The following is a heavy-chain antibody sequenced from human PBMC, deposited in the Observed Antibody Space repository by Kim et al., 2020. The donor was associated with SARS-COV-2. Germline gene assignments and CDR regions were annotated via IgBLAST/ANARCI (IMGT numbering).Heavy chain of an antibody. J-gene: IGHJ4*02. D-gene: IGHD5-12*01. Sequence: SETLSLTCTVSGGSISSYYWSWIRQPPGKGLEWIGYIYYSGSTNYNPSLKSRVTISVDTSKNQFSLKLSSVTAADTAVYYCSRATLHKGRDGYNLDYWGQGTLVTVSS. V-gene: IGHV4-59*01. CDR2: IYYSGST. CDR1: GGSISSYY. CDR3: SRATLHKGRDGYNLDY.